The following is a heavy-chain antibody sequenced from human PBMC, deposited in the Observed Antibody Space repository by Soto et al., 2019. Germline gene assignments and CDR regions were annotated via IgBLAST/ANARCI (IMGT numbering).Heavy chain of an antibody. CDR1: GGSFSGYY. CDR2: INHSGST. CDR3: ARGRRGSYGY. V-gene: IGHV4-34*01. D-gene: IGHD3-10*01. Sequence: QVQLQQWGAGLLKPSETLSLTCAVYGGSFSGYYWSWIRQPPGKGLEWIGEINHSGSTNYNPSLKSRVTIAVDTSKTQFSLKLSSVTVADTAVYYCARGRRGSYGYWCQGPLVTVYS. J-gene: IGHJ4*02.